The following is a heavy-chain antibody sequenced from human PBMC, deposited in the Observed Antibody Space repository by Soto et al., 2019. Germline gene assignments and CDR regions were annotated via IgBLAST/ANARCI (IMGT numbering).Heavy chain of an antibody. Sequence: KPSETLSLTCTVSGGSISSSSYYWGWIRQPPGKGLEWIGSIYYSGSTYYNPSLKSRVTISVDTSKNQFSLKLSSVTAADTAVYYCAKHREAGRVFDYWGQGTLVTVSS. J-gene: IGHJ4*02. CDR1: GGSISSSSYY. CDR2: IYYSGST. D-gene: IGHD6-13*01. CDR3: AKHREAGRVFDY. V-gene: IGHV4-39*01.